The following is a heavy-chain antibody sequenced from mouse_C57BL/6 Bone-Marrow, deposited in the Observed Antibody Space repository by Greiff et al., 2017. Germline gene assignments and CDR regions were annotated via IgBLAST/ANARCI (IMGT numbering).Heavy chain of an antibody. V-gene: IGHV3-6*01. CDR3: ARREDGYYDYFDY. CDR2: ISYDGSN. D-gene: IGHD2-3*01. J-gene: IGHJ2*01. CDR1: GYSITSGYY. Sequence: EVQLVESGPGLVKPSQSLSLTCSVTGYSITSGYYWNWIRQFPGNKLEWMGYISYDGSNNYNPSLKNRISITRDTSKNQFFLKLNSVTTEDTATYYCARREDGYYDYFDYWGQGTTLTVSS.